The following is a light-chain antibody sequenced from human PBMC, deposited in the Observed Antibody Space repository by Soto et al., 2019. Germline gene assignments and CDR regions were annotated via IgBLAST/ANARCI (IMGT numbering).Light chain of an antibody. J-gene: IGKJ4*01. CDR3: QQYGTSRLT. V-gene: IGKV3-20*01. CDR1: QSVTNSY. Sequence: EIVLTQSPGTLSLSPGERATLSCRASQSVTNSYLAWYQQKPGQAPRLLIYGASSRATGIPDRFSGSGSGTDFTLTISRLEPEDFAVYYCQQYGTSRLTFGGGNKVEIK. CDR2: GAS.